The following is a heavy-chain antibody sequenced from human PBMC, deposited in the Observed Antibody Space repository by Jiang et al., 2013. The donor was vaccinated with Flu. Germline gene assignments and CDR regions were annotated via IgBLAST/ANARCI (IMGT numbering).Heavy chain of an antibody. CDR1: GYTFTSYG. D-gene: IGHD5-24*01. J-gene: IGHJ1*01. CDR2: ISAYNGNT. Sequence: EVKKPGASVKVSCKASGYTFTSYGISWVRQAPGQGLEWMGWISAYNGNTNYAQKLQGRVTMTTDTSTSTAYMELRSLRSDDTAVYYCARDLSRDGYNLAEYFQHWGQGTLVTVSS. CDR3: ARDLSRDGYNLAEYFQH. V-gene: IGHV1-18*01.